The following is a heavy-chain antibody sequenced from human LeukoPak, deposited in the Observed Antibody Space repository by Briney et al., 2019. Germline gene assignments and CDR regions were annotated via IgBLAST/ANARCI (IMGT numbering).Heavy chain of an antibody. D-gene: IGHD6-19*01. CDR1: GFNFRDHW. CDR2: IKNDGSES. Sequence: QLGGSLRLSCAVSGFNFRDHWMDWVRPAPGKGLEWVGHIKNDGSESYYVDSLKGRFSISRDNTNNALYLQMNSLRVEDTAVYYCAKNNGWFHLAQWGQGTLVTVSS. J-gene: IGHJ4*02. V-gene: IGHV3-7*03. CDR3: AKNNGWFHLAQ.